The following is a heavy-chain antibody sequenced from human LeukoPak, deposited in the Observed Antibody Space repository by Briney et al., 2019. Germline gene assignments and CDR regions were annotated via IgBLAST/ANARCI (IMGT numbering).Heavy chain of an antibody. CDR3: ARRQGCSSTSCPPDS. V-gene: IGHV5-51*01. J-gene: IGHJ4*02. Sequence: GESLKISCKGSGYSFTSYWIAWVRQMPGKGLEWMGIIFPPDSDTRYSPSFQGQVTMSADKSINTAYLQWSSLKASDTAMYYCARRQGCSSTSCPPDSWGQGTLVTVSS. CDR1: GYSFTSYW. D-gene: IGHD2-2*01. CDR2: IFPPDSDT.